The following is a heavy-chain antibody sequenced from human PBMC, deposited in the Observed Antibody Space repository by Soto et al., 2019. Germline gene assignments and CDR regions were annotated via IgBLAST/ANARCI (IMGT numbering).Heavy chain of an antibody. CDR3: ARFSSSGWPFAGY. J-gene: IGHJ1*01. CDR2: IYYSGST. D-gene: IGHD6-19*01. CDR1: GASVSSVSYY. V-gene: IGHV4-61*01. Sequence: SETLSLTCTVSGASVSSVSYYWSWIRQPPGKGLEWIGHIYYSGSTNYNPSLKSRVTISVDTSKNQFSLKLSSVTAADTAVYYCARFSSSGWPFAGYWGQGTLVTVSS.